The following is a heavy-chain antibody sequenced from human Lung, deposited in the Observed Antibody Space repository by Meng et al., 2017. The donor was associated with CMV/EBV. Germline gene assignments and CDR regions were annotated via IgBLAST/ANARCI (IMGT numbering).Heavy chain of an antibody. CDR1: RGSISSDVHY. V-gene: IGHV4-39*01. D-gene: IGHD6-13*01. CDR3: ARQGTAAAVTRSRTFDY. Sequence: LRLSCTVSRGSISSDVHYWGWIRQPPGKGLEWIGNIFHSGSAYYNPSLKSRVSISVDTSKNQFSLKLSSVTAADTAMYYCARQGTAAAVTRSRTFDYWGQGTLVTVSS. CDR2: IFHSGSA. J-gene: IGHJ4*02.